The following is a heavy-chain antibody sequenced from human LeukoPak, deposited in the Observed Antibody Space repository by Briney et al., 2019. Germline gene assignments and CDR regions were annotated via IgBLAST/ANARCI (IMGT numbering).Heavy chain of an antibody. CDR2: IYPGDSDT. CDR3: ARHGQYCSSTSCRIGGWFDP. J-gene: IGHJ5*02. V-gene: IGHV5-51*01. Sequence: GGSLKISCKGSGYSFTSYWIGWVRQMPGKGLEWMGIIYPGDSDTRYSPSFQGQVTISADKSISTAYLQWSSLKASDTAMYYCARHGQYCSSTSCRIGGWFDPWGQGTLVTVSS. CDR1: GYSFTSYW. D-gene: IGHD2-2*01.